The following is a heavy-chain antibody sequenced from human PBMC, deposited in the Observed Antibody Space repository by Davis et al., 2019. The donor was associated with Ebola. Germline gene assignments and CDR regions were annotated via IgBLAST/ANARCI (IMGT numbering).Heavy chain of an antibody. Sequence: ASVTVSCKASGYTFPSYAMHWVRQAPGQRLEWMGWINAGNGNTKYSQKFQGRVTITRDTSASTAYMELSSLRSEDTAVYYCAKEGAVADFDYWGQGALVTVSS. CDR3: AKEGAVADFDY. CDR2: INAGNGNT. D-gene: IGHD6-19*01. J-gene: IGHJ4*02. CDR1: GYTFPSYA. V-gene: IGHV1-3*01.